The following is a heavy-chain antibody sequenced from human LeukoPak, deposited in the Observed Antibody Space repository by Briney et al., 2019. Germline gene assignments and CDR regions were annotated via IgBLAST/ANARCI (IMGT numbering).Heavy chain of an antibody. CDR2: IKQDGSEK. Sequence: PGGSLRLSCAASGFTFSSYWMSWVRQAPGKGLEWVANIKQDGSEKYYVDSVKGRFTNSRDNAKNSLYLQMNSLRAEDTAVYYCARDRVPLAYYYDSSGYYYGGGFFDYWGQGTLVTVSS. J-gene: IGHJ4*02. CDR1: GFTFSSYW. V-gene: IGHV3-7*01. D-gene: IGHD3-22*01. CDR3: ARDRVPLAYYYDSSGYYYGGGFFDY.